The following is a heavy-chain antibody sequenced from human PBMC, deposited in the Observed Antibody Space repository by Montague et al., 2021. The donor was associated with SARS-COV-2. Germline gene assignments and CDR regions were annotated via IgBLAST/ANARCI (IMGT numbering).Heavy chain of an antibody. D-gene: IGHD2-2*01. CDR1: GGSLSGYY. J-gene: IGHJ6*02. V-gene: IGHV4-34*01. Sequence: SETLSLTCAVYGGSLSGYYWGWIRQPPGEGLEWIAEISHSGSTSYNPSLKSRVTISVDTSKNQFSLKLSSATAAGTAVYYCARVPYRLLFVPRYYGMDVWGQGTTVTVSS. CDR3: ARVPYRLLFVPRYYGMDV. CDR2: ISHSGST.